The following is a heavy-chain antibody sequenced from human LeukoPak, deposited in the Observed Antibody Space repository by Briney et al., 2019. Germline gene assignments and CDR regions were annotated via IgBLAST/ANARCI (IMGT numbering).Heavy chain of an antibody. CDR3: ARGDYYDSSAYSYYFDY. Sequence: PGGSLRLSCAASRFTFSTYTMHWVRPAPGKGLEWVAVMSYDGNIKYYADSVKGRFTISRDNSKNTLYLQMNSLRPEDTAVYYCARGDYYDSSAYSYYFDYWGQGTLVTVSS. V-gene: IGHV3-30*14. D-gene: IGHD3-22*01. J-gene: IGHJ4*02. CDR2: MSYDGNIK. CDR1: RFTFSTYT.